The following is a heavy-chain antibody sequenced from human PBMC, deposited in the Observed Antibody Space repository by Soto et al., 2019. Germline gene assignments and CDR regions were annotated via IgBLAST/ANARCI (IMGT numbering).Heavy chain of an antibody. J-gene: IGHJ5*02. CDR1: GGSISSGGYS. CDR2: IYHSGST. CDR3: ARTYGSGSYFNWFDP. V-gene: IGHV4-30-2*01. Sequence: SSETLSLTCAVSGGSISSGGYSWSWIRQPPGKGLEWIGYIYHSGSTYYNPSLKSRVTISVDRSKSQFSLKLSSVTAADTAVYYCARTYGSGSYFNWFDPWGQGTLVTVSS. D-gene: IGHD3-10*01.